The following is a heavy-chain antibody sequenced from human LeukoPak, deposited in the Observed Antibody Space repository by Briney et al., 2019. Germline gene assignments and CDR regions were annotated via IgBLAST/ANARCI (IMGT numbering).Heavy chain of an antibody. J-gene: IGHJ3*02. V-gene: IGHV3-33*01. D-gene: IGHD3-22*01. Sequence: GRSLRLSCAASQFSFSNYGMHWVRQAPGKGLEWVAVIWYDGSDRYYADSVKGRFTISRDNSKSTLYLQMNSLRAEDTAVYYCARGVIVAGLGFDIWGQGTMVTVSS. CDR2: IWYDGSDR. CDR1: QFSFSNYG. CDR3: ARGVIVAGLGFDI.